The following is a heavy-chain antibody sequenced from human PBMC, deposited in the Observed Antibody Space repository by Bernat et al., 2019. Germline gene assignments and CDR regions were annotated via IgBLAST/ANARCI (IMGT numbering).Heavy chain of an antibody. CDR2: IYYSGST. J-gene: IGHJ5*02. D-gene: IGHD3-22*01. CDR3: ARVHDSSGYYGWFDP. CDR1: GGSISSYY. Sequence: QVQLQESGPGLVKPSETLSLTCTVSGGSISSYYWSWIRQPPGKGLEWIGYIYYSGSTNYNPSLKSRVTISVDTSKNQFSLKLSSVTAADTAVYYCARVHDSSGYYGWFDPWGQGTLVTVSS. V-gene: IGHV4-59*08.